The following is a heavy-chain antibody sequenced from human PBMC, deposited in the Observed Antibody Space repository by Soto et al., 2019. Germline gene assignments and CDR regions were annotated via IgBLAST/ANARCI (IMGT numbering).Heavy chain of an antibody. V-gene: IGHV4-31*03. D-gene: IGHD1-26*01. J-gene: IGHJ3*02. Sequence: SETLSLTCPVSCVSISSGGYYWSWIRQHPGKGLEWIGYIYYSGSTYYNPSLKSRVTISVDTSKNQFSLKLSSVTAADTAVYYCARDPELDAFDIWGQGTMVT. CDR3: ARDPELDAFDI. CDR2: IYYSGST. CDR1: CVSISSGGYY.